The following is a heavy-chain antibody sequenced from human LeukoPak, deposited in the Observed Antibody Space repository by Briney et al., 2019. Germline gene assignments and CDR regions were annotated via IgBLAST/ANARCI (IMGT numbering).Heavy chain of an antibody. CDR3: ARHLLTAGSIE. D-gene: IGHD3-9*01. V-gene: IGHV4-59*08. Sequence: PSETLSLTCTVSGGSINVYYWSWIRQPPGRGLQWIGHIYNSGSTSYNPSLKSRVTISADTSKKQISLKLSSMTAADTAVYYCARHLLTAGSIEWGQGTLVTVSS. CDR2: IYNSGST. CDR1: GGSINVYY. J-gene: IGHJ4*02.